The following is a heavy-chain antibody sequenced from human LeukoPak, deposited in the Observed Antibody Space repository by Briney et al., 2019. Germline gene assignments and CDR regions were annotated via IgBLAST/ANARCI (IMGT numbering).Heavy chain of an antibody. J-gene: IGHJ4*02. D-gene: IGHD4-17*01. CDR1: GYTVTEFS. CDR3: ATGQTTPVLVDTLHF. CDR2: YDPDDAET. V-gene: IGHV1-24*01. Sequence: ASVKVSCKVSGYTVTEFSIHWVRQAPGKGLEWMGGYDPDDAETVFARKFQGGVTMTEDTSTNTAYMELTSLISEDTAVYYCATGQTTPVLVDTLHFWGQGTLVTVSS.